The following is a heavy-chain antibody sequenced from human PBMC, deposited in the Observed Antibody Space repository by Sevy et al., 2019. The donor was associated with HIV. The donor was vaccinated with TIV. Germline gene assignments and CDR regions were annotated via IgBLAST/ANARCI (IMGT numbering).Heavy chain of an antibody. CDR2: IYSADSRT. CDR3: ARQQLLRGEFDAFEI. J-gene: IGHJ3*02. CDR1: GYGFSNYW. Sequence: RGESLKISCKTSGYGFSNYWIAWVRQMPGKGLECMGVIYSADSRTKYSPSFEGQVAISVDKSINTVYLQWSSLRASDTAMYFCARQQLLRGEFDAFEIWGQGTMVTVSS. V-gene: IGHV5-51*01. D-gene: IGHD3-10*01.